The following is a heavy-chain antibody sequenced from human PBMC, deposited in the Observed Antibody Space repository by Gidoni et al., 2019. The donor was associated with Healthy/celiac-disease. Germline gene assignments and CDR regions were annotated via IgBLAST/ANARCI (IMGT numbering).Heavy chain of an antibody. J-gene: IGHJ4*02. CDR3: ASTKRGILGLYDSSGYYYYFDY. CDR2: IYYSGST. CDR1: GGSISSSSYY. D-gene: IGHD3-22*01. Sequence: QLQLQESGPGLVKPSETLSLTCTVSGGSISSSSYYWGWIRQPPGKGLEWIGSIYYSGSTYYNPSLKSRVTISVDTSKNQFSLKLSSVTAADTAVYYCASTKRGILGLYDSSGYYYYFDYWGQGTLVTVSS. V-gene: IGHV4-39*01.